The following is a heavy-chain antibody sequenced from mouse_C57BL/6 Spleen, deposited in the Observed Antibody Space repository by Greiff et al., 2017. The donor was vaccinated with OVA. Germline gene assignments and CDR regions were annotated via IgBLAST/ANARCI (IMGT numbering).Heavy chain of an antibody. J-gene: IGHJ2*01. CDR2: ISYDGSN. Sequence: VQLKQSGPGLVKPSQSLSLTCSVTGYSITSGYYWNWIRQFPGNKLEWMGYISYDGSNNYNPSLKNRISITRDTSKNQFFLKLNSVTTEDTATYYCARESRGFDYWGQGTTLTVSS. V-gene: IGHV3-6*01. CDR1: GYSITSGYY. CDR3: ARESRGFDY. D-gene: IGHD3-1*01.